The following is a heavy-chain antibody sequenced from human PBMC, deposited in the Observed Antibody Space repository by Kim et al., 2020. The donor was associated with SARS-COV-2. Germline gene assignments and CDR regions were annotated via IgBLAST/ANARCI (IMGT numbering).Heavy chain of an antibody. V-gene: IGHV4-4*02. CDR3: VRRPLFAGSFSFDP. J-gene: IGHJ5*02. Sequence: SETLSLTCAVSGGSISSTNWWTWVRQPPGKGLQWIGEIYHTGSTDYNPSLKSRVAISLDKSKNQFSLKLNSVTAADTAVYYCVRRPLFAGSFSFDPWGQGTLVTVSS. CDR1: GGSISSTNW. D-gene: IGHD3-10*01. CDR2: IYHTGST.